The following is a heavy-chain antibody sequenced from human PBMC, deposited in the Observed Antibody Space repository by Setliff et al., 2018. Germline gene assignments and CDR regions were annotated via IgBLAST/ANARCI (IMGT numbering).Heavy chain of an antibody. Sequence: PSETLSLTCTVSGVSISSTSYYWDWIRQSPGKGLEWIGAIYYSGSTYYNPSLKSRVSMSLNTSRNQFSLKLSSVTAADTAVYYCARGIVAGTGAPGYWGQGTLVTVSS. CDR2: IYYSGST. D-gene: IGHD6-19*01. V-gene: IGHV4-39*07. J-gene: IGHJ4*02. CDR1: GVSISSTSYY. CDR3: ARGIVAGTGAPGY.